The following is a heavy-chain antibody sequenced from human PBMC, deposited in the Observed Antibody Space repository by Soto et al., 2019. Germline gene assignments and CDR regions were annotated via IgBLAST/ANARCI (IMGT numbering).Heavy chain of an antibody. D-gene: IGHD1-26*01. J-gene: IGHJ6*02. Sequence: SVKVSCKASGYTFTSYGISWVRQAPGQGLEWMGGIIPIFGTANYAQKFQGRVTITADESTSTAYMELSSLRSEDTAVYYCASANIVGATYYYYYGMDVWGQGTTVTVSS. CDR1: GYTFTSYG. V-gene: IGHV1-69*13. CDR2: IIPIFGTA. CDR3: ASANIVGATYYYYYGMDV.